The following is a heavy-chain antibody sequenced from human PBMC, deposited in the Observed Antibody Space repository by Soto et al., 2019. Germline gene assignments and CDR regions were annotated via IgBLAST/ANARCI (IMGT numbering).Heavy chain of an antibody. CDR3: ARGLDY. Sequence: EVPLGESGGGLVQPGGSLRLSCAASGFTFSSYNMNWVRQAPGKGLEWVSYISSSSGTISYADSVKGRFTISRDNAKNSLYLQMNSLRVDDTAVYYCARGLDYWGQGTPVTVSS. CDR2: ISSSSGTI. V-gene: IGHV3-48*01. CDR1: GFTFSSYN. J-gene: IGHJ4*02.